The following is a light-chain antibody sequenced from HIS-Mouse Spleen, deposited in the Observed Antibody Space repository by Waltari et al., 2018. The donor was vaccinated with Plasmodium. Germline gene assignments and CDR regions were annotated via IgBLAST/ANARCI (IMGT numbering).Light chain of an antibody. Sequence: QSALTQPASVSGSPGQSITISCTGTSSDVGSYNLVSWYQQHPGKAPKRMIYEGSKRPSGVSNRCSGSKSGNTASLTISGLQAEDEADYYCCSYAGSSTFVFGGGTKLTVL. CDR3: CSYAGSSTFV. V-gene: IGLV2-23*03. CDR2: EGS. J-gene: IGLJ3*02. CDR1: SSDVGSYNL.